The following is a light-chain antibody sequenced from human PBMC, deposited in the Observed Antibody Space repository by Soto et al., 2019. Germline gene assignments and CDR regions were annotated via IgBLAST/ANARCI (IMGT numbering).Light chain of an antibody. CDR3: QQYGTAPRT. V-gene: IGKV3-20*01. CDR1: ESVSTAF. Sequence: EIVLTQSPGTLSLSPGERATLFCRASESVSTAFLAWYNQKPGQAPRLLIYGASYRAAGIPDRFSGSGSGTDVTLTISRLEPEDFGVYYCQQYGTAPRTFGQGTKVEIK. J-gene: IGKJ1*01. CDR2: GAS.